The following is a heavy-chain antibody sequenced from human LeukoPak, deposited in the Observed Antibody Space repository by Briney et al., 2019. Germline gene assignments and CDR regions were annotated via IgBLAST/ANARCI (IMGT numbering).Heavy chain of an antibody. J-gene: IGHJ6*02. CDR1: GGSISSYY. CDR2: ISYSGST. Sequence: PSETLSLTCTVSGGSISSYYWSWIRQPPGKGLEWIGYISYSGSTNYNPSLKSRVTISVDTSKNQFSLKLSSVTAADTAVYYCARSSSISVVVPAANSYYYYGMDVWGQGTTVTVSS. CDR3: ARSSSISVVVPAANSYYYYGMDV. V-gene: IGHV4-59*08. D-gene: IGHD2-2*01.